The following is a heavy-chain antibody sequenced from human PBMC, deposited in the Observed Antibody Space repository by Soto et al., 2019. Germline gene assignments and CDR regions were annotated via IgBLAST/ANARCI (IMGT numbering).Heavy chain of an antibody. V-gene: IGHV1-18*01. Sequence: ASVKVSCKASGYTFTSYGISWVRQAPGQGLEWMGWISAYNGNTNYAQKLQGRVTMTTDTSTSTAYMELRSLRSDDTAVYYCARDQDQYYYXSGSLDAFDIWGQGTMVTVS. CDR2: ISAYNGNT. J-gene: IGHJ3*02. D-gene: IGHD3-10*01. CDR3: ARDQDQYYYXSGSLDAFDI. CDR1: GYTFTSYG.